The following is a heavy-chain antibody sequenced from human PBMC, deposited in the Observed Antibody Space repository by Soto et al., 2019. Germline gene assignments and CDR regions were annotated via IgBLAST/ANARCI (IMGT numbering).Heavy chain of an antibody. D-gene: IGHD3-16*02. CDR1: GGSITTSDFW. CDR2: IFYSGTT. J-gene: IGHJ3*01. V-gene: IGHV4-39*02. CDR3: AREGSYRYSPLWP. Sequence: PSETLSLTCTVSGGSITTSDFWWAWIRQPPGKGLEWIGSIFYSGTTHYSPSLQSRLTISVDTSKNQFSLKLSFVTAADTAVYYCAREGSYRYSPLWPWGQGTMVTVSS.